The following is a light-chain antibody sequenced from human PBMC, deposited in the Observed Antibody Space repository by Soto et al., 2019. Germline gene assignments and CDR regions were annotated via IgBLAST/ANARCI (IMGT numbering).Light chain of an antibody. V-gene: IGKV3-15*01. CDR1: QSVSSS. CDR2: GAS. CDR3: QQYDNWPRT. Sequence: EIVMTQSPATLSVSPGERVTLSCRASQSVSSSLAWYQQKPGQPPRLLIYGASTRATGLPARFSGSGSGTEFPLTISSLQSEDFGIYYCQQYDNWPRTFGQGTKVEIK. J-gene: IGKJ1*01.